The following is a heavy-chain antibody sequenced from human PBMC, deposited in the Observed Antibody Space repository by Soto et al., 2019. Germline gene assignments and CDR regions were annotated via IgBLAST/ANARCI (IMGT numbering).Heavy chain of an antibody. D-gene: IGHD3-10*01. CDR3: ARDLFYCGSGARYNYYDMDV. Sequence: GGSLRLSCAASGFTFSSYAMHWVRQAPGKGLEWVAVISYDGSNKYYADSVKGRFTISRDNSKNTLYLQMNSLRAEDTAVYYCARDLFYCGSGARYNYYDMDVWGQGTTVTVSS. CDR1: GFTFSSYA. CDR2: ISYDGSNK. V-gene: IGHV3-30-3*01. J-gene: IGHJ6*02.